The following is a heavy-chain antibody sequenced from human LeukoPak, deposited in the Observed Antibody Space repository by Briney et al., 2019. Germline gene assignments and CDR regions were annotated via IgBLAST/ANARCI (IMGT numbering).Heavy chain of an antibody. D-gene: IGHD2-15*01. Sequence: GGSLRLSCAASGFTFDDYGMSWVRQAPGKGLEWVSGINWNGGSTGYADSVKGRFTISRDNAKNSLYLQMNSLRAEDTAVYYCAKGDTRVVVAATDYWGQGTLVTVSS. CDR3: AKGDTRVVVAATDY. CDR1: GFTFDDYG. J-gene: IGHJ4*02. CDR2: INWNGGST. V-gene: IGHV3-20*04.